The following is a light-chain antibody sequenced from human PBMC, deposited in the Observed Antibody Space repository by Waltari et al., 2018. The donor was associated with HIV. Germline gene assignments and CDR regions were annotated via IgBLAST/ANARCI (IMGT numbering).Light chain of an antibody. CDR3: DSYTPQSFHV. V-gene: IGLV2-14*01. CDR2: EVT. J-gene: IGLJ1*01. CDR1: NSDVRGYNY. Sequence: QSALTQPASVSGSPGQSLTISCTGTNSDVRGYNYVSWYQQHPGKAPRLIIFEVTKRPPGISTRFSGSKSGNSASLTISGLQSEDEADYYCDSYTPQSFHVFGSGTRVTVL.